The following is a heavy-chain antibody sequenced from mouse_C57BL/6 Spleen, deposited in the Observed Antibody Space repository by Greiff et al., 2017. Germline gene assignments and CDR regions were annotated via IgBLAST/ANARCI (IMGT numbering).Heavy chain of an antibody. CDR1: GYTFTSYW. CDR2: IDPSDSET. D-gene: IGHD1-1*01. V-gene: IGHV1-52*01. J-gene: IGHJ2*01. CDR3: ARSGITVPFDY. Sequence: VQLQQPGAELVRPGSSVKLSCKASGYTFTSYWMHWVKQRPIQGLEWIGNIDPSDSETHYNQKFKDKATLTVDKSSSTAYMQLSSLTSEDSAVYYCARSGITVPFDYWGQGTTLTVSS.